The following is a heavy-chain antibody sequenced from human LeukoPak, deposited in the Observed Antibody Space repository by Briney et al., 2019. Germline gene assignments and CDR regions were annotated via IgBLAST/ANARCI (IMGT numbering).Heavy chain of an antibody. Sequence: GGSLRLSCAASGFIFSDYWMSWVRQAPEKGLEWVANIKQDGSQEFYADSVKGRFTISRDNAKNSLYLQMDRLRPADTGVYYCTSLFSPNWGQGTLVTVSS. J-gene: IGHJ4*02. CDR1: GFIFSDYW. CDR2: IKQDGSQE. V-gene: IGHV3-7*01. CDR3: TSLFSPN.